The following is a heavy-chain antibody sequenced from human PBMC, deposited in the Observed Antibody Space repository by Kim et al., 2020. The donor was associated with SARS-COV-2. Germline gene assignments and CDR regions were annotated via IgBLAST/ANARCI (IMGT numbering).Heavy chain of an antibody. Sequence: SGRTDYNDYLKSRVTISLGASKNQFSLQQGSVTAADTAVYYCARADNYIFYWGRGILVTVSS. J-gene: IGHJ4*02. CDR3: ARADNYIFY. D-gene: IGHD3-10*01. V-gene: IGHV4-59*01. CDR2: SGRT.